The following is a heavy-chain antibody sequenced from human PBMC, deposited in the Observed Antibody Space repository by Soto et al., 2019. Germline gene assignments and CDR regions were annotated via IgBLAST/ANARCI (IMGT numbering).Heavy chain of an antibody. CDR3: VRHAQWIIRAY. D-gene: IGHD5-12*01. Sequence: SETLSLTCTVSSDSVSSSSYTWGWIRQPPGKGPEWIGSIYSSGSTYYNPSLNSRVTVSVDTSKNQFSLKVTSVTAADTAVYYCVRHAQWIIRAYWGQGSLVTVSS. V-gene: IGHV4-39*01. CDR1: SDSVSSSSYT. J-gene: IGHJ4*02. CDR2: IYSSGST.